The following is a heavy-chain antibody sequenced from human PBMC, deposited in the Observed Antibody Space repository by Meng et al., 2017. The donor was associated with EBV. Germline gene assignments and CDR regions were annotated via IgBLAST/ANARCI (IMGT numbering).Heavy chain of an antibody. D-gene: IGHD3-16*01. CDR1: GFIFRYSA. CDR3: WGDLNYGSY. J-gene: IGHJ4*02. CDR2: VETKASKYAT. Sequence: EGPLGESGGALVPPGAPLKLSCGASGFIFRYSAMHWVRQASGKGLEWVGRVETKASKYATAYAASVKGRFSVSRDDSKNMVFLEMNSLKTEDTARYYCWGDLNYGSYWGQGTLVTVSS. V-gene: IGHV3-73*01.